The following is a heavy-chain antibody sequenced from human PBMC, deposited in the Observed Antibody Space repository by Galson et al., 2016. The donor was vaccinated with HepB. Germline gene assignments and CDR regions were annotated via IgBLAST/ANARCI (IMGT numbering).Heavy chain of an antibody. CDR1: GFTFSRYE. Sequence: SLRLSCAASGFTFSRYEMNWVRQAPGKGLEWVSYISSSGTTISYADSVKGRFTISRDNAKNSLYLQMHSLRAEDTAVYYCAREPVRLDDLLTGPPKNPDYWGQGTLVTVSS. D-gene: IGHD3-9*01. CDR2: ISSSGTTI. CDR3: AREPVRLDDLLTGPPKNPDY. J-gene: IGHJ4*02. V-gene: IGHV3-48*03.